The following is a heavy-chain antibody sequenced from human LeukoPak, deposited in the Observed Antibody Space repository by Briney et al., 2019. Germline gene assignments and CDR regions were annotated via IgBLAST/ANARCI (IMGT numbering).Heavy chain of an antibody. Sequence: SETLSLTCTVSGGSISSYYWSWIRQPPGKGLEWIGYIYYSGNTNYNPSLKSRVTISVDTSKNQFSLKLRSVTAADTAVYYCARRAERYSSSWYDYWGQGTLVTVSS. D-gene: IGHD6-13*01. J-gene: IGHJ4*02. CDR1: GGSISSYY. V-gene: IGHV4-59*08. CDR3: ARRAERYSSSWYDY. CDR2: IYYSGNT.